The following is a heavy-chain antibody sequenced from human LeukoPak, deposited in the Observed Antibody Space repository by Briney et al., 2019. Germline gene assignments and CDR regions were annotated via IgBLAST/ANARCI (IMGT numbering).Heavy chain of an antibody. V-gene: IGHV4-59*01. CDR2: IYYSGST. D-gene: IGHD3-10*01. CDR3: ARDPQGMVRGASGFDY. CDR1: GGSISSYY. Sequence: NTSETLSLTCTVSGGSISSYYWSWIRQPPGKGLEWIGYIYYSGSTNYNPSLKSRVTISVDTSKNQFSLKLSSVTAADTAVYYCARDPQGMVRGASGFDYWGQGTLVTVSS. J-gene: IGHJ4*02.